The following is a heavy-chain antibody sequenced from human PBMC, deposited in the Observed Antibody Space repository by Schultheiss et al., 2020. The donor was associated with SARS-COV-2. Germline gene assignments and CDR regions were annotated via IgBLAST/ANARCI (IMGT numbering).Heavy chain of an antibody. V-gene: IGHV3-30*18. D-gene: IGHD1-26*01. Sequence: GGSLRLSCAASGFTFSSYSMNWVRQAPGKGLEWVAVISYDGSNKYYADSVKGRFTISRDNAKNSLYLQMNSLRPEDTAVYYCAKDSYYSGSSSNYWGQGTLVTVSS. CDR2: ISYDGSNK. CDR1: GFTFSSYS. J-gene: IGHJ4*02. CDR3: AKDSYYSGSSSNY.